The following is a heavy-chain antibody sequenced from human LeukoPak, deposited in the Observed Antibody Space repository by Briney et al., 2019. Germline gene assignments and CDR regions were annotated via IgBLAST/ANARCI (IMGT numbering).Heavy chain of an antibody. CDR2: MNTNTGNP. CDR1: GYTFTSYA. Sequence: ASVKVSCKASGYTFTSYAMNWVRQAPGQGLEWMGWMNTNTGNPTYAQGFTGRFVFSLDTSVSTAYLQISSLKAEDTAVYYCARVVAAAQYYYGMDVWGQGTTVTVSS. D-gene: IGHD6-13*01. CDR3: ARVVAAAQYYYGMDV. J-gene: IGHJ6*02. V-gene: IGHV7-4-1*02.